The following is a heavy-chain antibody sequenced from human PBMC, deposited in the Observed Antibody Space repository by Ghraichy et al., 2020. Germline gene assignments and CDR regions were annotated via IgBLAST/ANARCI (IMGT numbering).Heavy chain of an antibody. CDR3: ARDLGGGWYFDY. CDR2: INPNSGGT. D-gene: IGHD6-19*01. V-gene: IGHV1-2*02. CDR1: GYTFTAYH. Sequence: ASVKVSCKASGYTFTAYHIHWVRQAPGQGLEWMGRINPNSGGTKYAQKFQGRVTMTRDTSTSTAYMELSRVRSDDTAVYYCARDLGGGWYFDYWGQGALVTVSS. J-gene: IGHJ4*02.